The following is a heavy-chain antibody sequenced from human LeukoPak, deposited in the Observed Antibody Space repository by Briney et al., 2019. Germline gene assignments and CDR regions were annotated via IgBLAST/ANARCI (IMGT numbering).Heavy chain of an antibody. CDR3: AKDPYYDILTGYFQL. J-gene: IGHJ4*02. D-gene: IGHD3-9*01. V-gene: IGHV3-9*01. CDR1: GFTFDDYA. Sequence: PGRSLRLSCAASGFTFDDYAMHWVRQAPGKGLEWVSGISWNSGSIGYADSVKGRFTISRDNAKNSLYLQMNSLRAEDTALYCCAKDPYYDILTGYFQLWGQGALVTVSS. CDR2: ISWNSGSI.